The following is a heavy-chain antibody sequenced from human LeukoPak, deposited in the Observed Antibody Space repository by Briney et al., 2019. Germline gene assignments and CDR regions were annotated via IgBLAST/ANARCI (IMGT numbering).Heavy chain of an antibody. CDR3: ARDVGYYGMDV. V-gene: IGHV3-23*01. CDR2: ISGSGANT. CDR1: GFTFSSYA. Sequence: GGSLRLSCAASGFTFSSYAMGWVRQAPGKGLEWVSAISGSGANTYYADSVKGRFTISRHNSKNTLYLQMNSLRAEDTAVYYCARDVGYYGMDVWGQGTTVTVSS. J-gene: IGHJ6*02.